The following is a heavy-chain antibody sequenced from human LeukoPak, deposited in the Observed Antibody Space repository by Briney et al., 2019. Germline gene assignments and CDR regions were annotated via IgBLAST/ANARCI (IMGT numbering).Heavy chain of an antibody. CDR2: IYYSGST. V-gene: IGHV4-31*03. CDR1: GGSISSGGYY. Sequence: PSETLSLTCTVSGGSISSGGYYWSWIRQHPGKGLEWIGYIYYSGSTYYNPSLKSRVTISVDTSKNQFSLKLSSVTAADTAVYYCARDRYCSSTSCYWDYYYGMDVWGQGTTVTVSS. J-gene: IGHJ6*02. CDR3: ARDRYCSSTSCYWDYYYGMDV. D-gene: IGHD2-2*01.